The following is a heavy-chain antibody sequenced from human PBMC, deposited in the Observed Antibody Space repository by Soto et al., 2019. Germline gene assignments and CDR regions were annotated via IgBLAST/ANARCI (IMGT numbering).Heavy chain of an antibody. D-gene: IGHD1-1*01. V-gene: IGHV4-4*07. Sequence: QVQLQESGPGLVKPSETLSLTCTVSGASISGFYWSWIRKSAGKGLEWIGRIYATGTTDYNPSLKIRVMMSVDTSKKQFYLKLRSVTAADTAVYYCVRDGTKTLRDWFDPWGQGISVTVSS. CDR1: GASISGFY. CDR3: VRDGTKTLRDWFDP. CDR2: IYATGTT. J-gene: IGHJ5*02.